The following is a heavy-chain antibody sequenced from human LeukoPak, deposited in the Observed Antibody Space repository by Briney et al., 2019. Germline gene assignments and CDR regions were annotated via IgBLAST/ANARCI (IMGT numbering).Heavy chain of an antibody. CDR1: GFTFSSYA. CDR2: ISGSGYST. CDR3: AIDTRTSGSYHVTIFDI. Sequence: PGGSLRLSCAASGFTFSSYAMSWVRQAPGKGLEWVSGISGSGYSTYYADSVKGRFTISRDNSRNTLYVQMSSLRAEDTAVYYCAIDTRTSGSYHVTIFDIWGRGTMVTVSS. V-gene: IGHV3-23*01. J-gene: IGHJ3*02. D-gene: IGHD1-26*01.